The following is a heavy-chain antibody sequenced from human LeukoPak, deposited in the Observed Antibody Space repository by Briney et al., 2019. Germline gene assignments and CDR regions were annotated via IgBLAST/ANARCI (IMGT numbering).Heavy chain of an antibody. Sequence: SETLSLTCTVSGGSISSYYWSWIRQPAGKGLERIGRIYTSGSTNYNPSLKSRVTMSVDTSKNQLSLKLSSVTAADTAVYYCARDPGTATYGMDVWGQGTTVTVSS. J-gene: IGHJ6*02. V-gene: IGHV4-4*07. CDR2: IYTSGST. CDR3: ARDPGTATYGMDV. CDR1: GGSISSYY. D-gene: IGHD1-1*01.